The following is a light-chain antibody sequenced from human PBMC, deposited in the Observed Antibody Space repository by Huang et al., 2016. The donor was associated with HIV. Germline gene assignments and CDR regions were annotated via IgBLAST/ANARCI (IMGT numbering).Light chain of an antibody. CDR3: QQYDNLPYT. J-gene: IGKJ2*01. CDR2: DAS. V-gene: IGKV1-33*01. CDR1: QDISDY. Sequence: DIQMTQSPSSLSASVGDRVTITCQASQDISDYLNWYLQKPGKAPKLLIYDASNLETGVPLRFSGSGSGTDFILTISSLQPEDFATYYCQQYDNLPYTFGQGTKLEIK.